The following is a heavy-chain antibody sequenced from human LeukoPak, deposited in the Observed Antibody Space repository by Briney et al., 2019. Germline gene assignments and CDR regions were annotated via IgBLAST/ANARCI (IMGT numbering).Heavy chain of an antibody. Sequence: ASVKVSCKASGYTFTGYYMHWVRQAPGQGLEWMGRINPNSGGTNYAQKFQGRVTMTRDTSISTAYMELSRLRSDDTAVYYCARVPWGSGSYYLAWGQGTLSPSPQ. J-gene: IGHJ5*02. CDR2: INPNSGGT. CDR3: ARVPWGSGSYYLA. V-gene: IGHV1-2*06. D-gene: IGHD3-10*01. CDR1: GYTFTGYY.